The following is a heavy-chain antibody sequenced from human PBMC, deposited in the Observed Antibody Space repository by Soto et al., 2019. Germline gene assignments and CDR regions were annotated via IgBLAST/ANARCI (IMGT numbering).Heavy chain of an antibody. V-gene: IGHV4-39*01. CDR2: IYYSGST. D-gene: IGHD1-7*01. CDR1: GGSIRSTTYY. CDR3: ATHNWDLDP. Sequence: SETLSLTCTVSGGSIRSTTYYWGWSRQPPGKGLEWIASIYYSGSTYYNPSLKGRVNISVDMSKNQFSLKLSSVTAADTAVYYCATHNWDLDPWGQGTLVT. J-gene: IGHJ1*01.